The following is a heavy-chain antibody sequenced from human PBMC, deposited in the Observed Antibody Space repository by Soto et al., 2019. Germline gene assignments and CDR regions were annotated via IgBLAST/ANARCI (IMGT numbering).Heavy chain of an antibody. CDR3: ASSSGNNYGVGTNYYFDY. D-gene: IGHD1-26*01. J-gene: IGHJ4*02. CDR1: GSTFSTYS. CDR2: IIPLFGTA. Sequence: SGKVSCKTSGSTFSTYSIVWVRQAPGEVLEWMGGIIPLFGTANYAQKFQDRVTITADKSTNTAFMELSSLKSEDTAMYYCASSSGNNYGVGTNYYFDYWGQGTLVTVSS. V-gene: IGHV1-69*06.